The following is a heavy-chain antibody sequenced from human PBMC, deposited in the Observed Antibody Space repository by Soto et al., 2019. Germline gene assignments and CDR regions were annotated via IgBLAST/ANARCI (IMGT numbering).Heavy chain of an antibody. J-gene: IGHJ5*02. D-gene: IGHD6-6*01. Sequence: GGSLRLSCAASGFTFSSYNMNWVRQAPGKGLEWVTYISSSSSYIYYADSVKGRFTISRDNAKNSLYLQMNSLRAEDTAVYYCARSIAARLNWFDPWGQGTLVTVSS. V-gene: IGHV3-21*05. CDR1: GFTFSSYN. CDR2: ISSSSSYI. CDR3: ARSIAARLNWFDP.